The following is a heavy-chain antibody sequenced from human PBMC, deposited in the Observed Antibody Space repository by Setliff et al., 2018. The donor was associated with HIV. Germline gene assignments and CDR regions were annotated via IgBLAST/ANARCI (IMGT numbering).Heavy chain of an antibody. CDR1: GGSISSGNYY. V-gene: IGHV4-39*01. CDR2: IYYSGST. J-gene: IGHJ5*01. D-gene: IGHD6-19*01. CDR3: ARLNLEQWVQRIDS. Sequence: LSLTCTISGGSISSGNYYWSWIRQPAGKGLEWIGSIYYSGSTYYNPSPKSRVTISVDTSKNQFSLKLSSVTAADTAVYYCARLNLEQWVQRIDSWGQGTLVTVSS.